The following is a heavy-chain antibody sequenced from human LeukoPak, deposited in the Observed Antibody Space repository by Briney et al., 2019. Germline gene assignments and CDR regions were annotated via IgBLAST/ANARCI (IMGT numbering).Heavy chain of an antibody. V-gene: IGHV4-39*01. D-gene: IGHD3-3*01. CDR2: IYYSGST. CDR1: GGSISSSSYY. CDR3: ARRLEWSRPFFDY. Sequence: PSETLSLTCTVSGGSISSSSYYWGWIRQPPGKGLEWIGSIYYSGSTYYNPSLKSRVTISVDTSKNQFSLKLSSVTAADTAVYYCARRLEWSRPFFDYWGQGTLVTVSS. J-gene: IGHJ4*02.